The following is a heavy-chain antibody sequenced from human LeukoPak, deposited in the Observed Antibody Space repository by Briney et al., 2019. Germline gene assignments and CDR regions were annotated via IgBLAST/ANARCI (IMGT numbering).Heavy chain of an antibody. CDR2: ISYDGSNK. Sequence: GRSLRLSCAASGFTFSSYGMHWVRQAPGKGLEWVAVISYDGSNKYYADSVKGRFTISRDNSKNTLYLQMNSLRAEDTAVYYCAKDLKAWLLAAAATPGGYWGQGTLVTVSS. D-gene: IGHD2-15*01. V-gene: IGHV3-30*18. CDR1: GFTFSSYG. J-gene: IGHJ4*02. CDR3: AKDLKAWLLAAAATPGGY.